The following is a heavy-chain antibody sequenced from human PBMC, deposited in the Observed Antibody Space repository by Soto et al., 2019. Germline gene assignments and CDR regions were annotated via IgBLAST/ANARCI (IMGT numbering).Heavy chain of an antibody. J-gene: IGHJ4*02. V-gene: IGHV4-31*03. CDR2: IYYSGST. Sequence: QVQLQESGPGLVKPSQTLSLTCTVSGGSISSGGYYWSWIRQHPGKGLEWIGYIYYSGSTYYNPSLQSRVTISVDTSKNQFSLKLSSVTAADTAVYYCARGIKLSRHTPDYWGQGTLVTVSS. CDR1: GGSISSGGYY. D-gene: IGHD3-16*02. CDR3: ARGIKLSRHTPDY.